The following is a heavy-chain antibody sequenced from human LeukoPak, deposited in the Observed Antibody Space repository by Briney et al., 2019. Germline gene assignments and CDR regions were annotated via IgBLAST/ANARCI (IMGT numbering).Heavy chain of an antibody. V-gene: IGHV4-39*07. J-gene: IGHJ4*02. Sequence: SETLSLTCTVSGGSISSSSYYWGWIRQPPGKGLEWIGSIYYSGSTYYNPSLKSRVTISVDTSKNRFSLKLSSVTAADAAVYYCARATSSGWYIFDYWGQGTLVTVSS. D-gene: IGHD6-19*01. CDR1: GGSISSSSYY. CDR2: IYYSGST. CDR3: ARATSSGWYIFDY.